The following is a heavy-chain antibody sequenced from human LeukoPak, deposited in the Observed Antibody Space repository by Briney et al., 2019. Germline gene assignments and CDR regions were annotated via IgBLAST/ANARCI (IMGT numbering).Heavy chain of an antibody. V-gene: IGHV3-21*01. D-gene: IGHD3-22*01. CDR1: GFTFSSYA. Sequence: RGSLRLSCAASGFTFSSYAMSWVRQAPGKGLEWVSSISSSSSYIYYADSVKGRFTISRDNAKNSLYLQMNSLRAEDTAVYYCARVPDYYDSSGHHFYGMDVWGQGTTVTVSS. CDR3: ARVPDYYDSSGHHFYGMDV. J-gene: IGHJ6*02. CDR2: ISSSSSYI.